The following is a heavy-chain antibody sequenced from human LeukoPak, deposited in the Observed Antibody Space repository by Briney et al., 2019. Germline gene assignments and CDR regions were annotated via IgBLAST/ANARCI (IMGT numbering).Heavy chain of an antibody. V-gene: IGHV4-39*02. D-gene: IGHD3-10*01. CDR1: GVSISSSYYY. CDR3: AKDGSGSMGYFDY. Sequence: SETLSLTCIVSGVSISSSYYYWGWIRQPPGKGLEWIGSIYYSGSTYYNSSLKSRVTISIDTSKNQVSLNLTSMTAADTAVYYCAKDGSGSMGYFDYWGQGTLVTVSS. J-gene: IGHJ4*02. CDR2: IYYSGST.